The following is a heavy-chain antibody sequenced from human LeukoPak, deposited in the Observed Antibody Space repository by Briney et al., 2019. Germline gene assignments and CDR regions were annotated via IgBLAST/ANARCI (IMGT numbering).Heavy chain of an antibody. CDR2: ISGSGGST. CDR3: ASPRDGYNWIPSSLIDY. Sequence: GGSLRLSCAASGFTFSSYAMSWVRQAPGKGLEWVSAISGSGGSTYYADSVKGRFTISRDNSKNTLYLQMNSLRAEDTAVYYCASPRDGYNWIPSSLIDYWGQGTLVTVSS. D-gene: IGHD5-24*01. J-gene: IGHJ4*02. CDR1: GFTFSSYA. V-gene: IGHV3-23*01.